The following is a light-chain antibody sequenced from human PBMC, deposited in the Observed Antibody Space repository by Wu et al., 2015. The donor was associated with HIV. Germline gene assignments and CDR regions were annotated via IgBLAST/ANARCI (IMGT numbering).Light chain of an antibody. CDR3: QKYNTAPWT. CDR2: AAS. CDR1: QRISNY. J-gene: IGKJ1*01. V-gene: IGKV1-27*01. Sequence: DIQLTQSPSFLSTSVGERVTITCRASQRISNYLAWFQQKPREAPKLLIYAASTLQSGVPSRFSGSGSGTDFTLTISSLQPEDVATYYCQKYNTAPWTFGQGTKVEMK.